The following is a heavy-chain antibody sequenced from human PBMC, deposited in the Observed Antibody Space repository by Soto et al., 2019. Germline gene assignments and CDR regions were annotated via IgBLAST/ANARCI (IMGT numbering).Heavy chain of an antibody. J-gene: IGHJ4*02. CDR3: ARDEGRYDILTGYYKAHHFDY. CDR1: GYTFTHFY. V-gene: IGHV1-18*01. D-gene: IGHD3-9*01. Sequence: GASVKVSCKASGYTFTHFYITWVGQAPGQGLEWMVAISPHNCNINYAQKFRGRVTLTTEKPTKTAYMDLRSLTSDHTAVYYCARDEGRYDILTGYYKAHHFDYWGQGVPVNVSS. CDR2: ISPHNCNI.